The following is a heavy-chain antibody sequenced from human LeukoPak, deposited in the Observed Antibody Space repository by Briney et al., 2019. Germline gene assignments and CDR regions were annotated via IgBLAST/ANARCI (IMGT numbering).Heavy chain of an antibody. CDR2: ITSSGSTI. J-gene: IGHJ4*02. V-gene: IGHV3-48*03. Sequence: GGSLRLSCAASGFTFRSYEMNWVRQAPGKGLEWVSYITSSGSTIYYADSVKGRFTISRDNAKNSLYLQMNSLRAEDTAVYYCARANYYDISGYDYWGQGTLVTVSS. CDR3: ARANYYDISGYDY. CDR1: GFTFRSYE. D-gene: IGHD3-22*01.